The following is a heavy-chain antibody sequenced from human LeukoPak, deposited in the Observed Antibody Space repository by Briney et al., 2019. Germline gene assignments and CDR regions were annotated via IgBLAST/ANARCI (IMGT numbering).Heavy chain of an antibody. D-gene: IGHD6-13*01. V-gene: IGHV4-31*03. CDR1: GGSISSGGYY. CDR2: IYYSGST. Sequence: SSETLSLTCTVSGGSISSGGYYWSWIRQHPGKGLEWIGYIYYSGSTYYNPSLKSRVTISVDTSKNQFSLKLSPVTAADTAVYYCARAVQQQLLNHYYYYYGMDVWGQGTTVTVSS. CDR3: ARAVQQQLLNHYYYYYGMDV. J-gene: IGHJ6*02.